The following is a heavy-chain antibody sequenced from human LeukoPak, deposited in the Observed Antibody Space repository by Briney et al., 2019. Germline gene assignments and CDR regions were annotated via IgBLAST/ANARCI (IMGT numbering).Heavy chain of an antibody. D-gene: IGHD5-12*01. J-gene: IGHJ4*02. CDR1: GFSFSNYW. CDR3: ARPIVATNLDY. Sequence: PGGSLRLSCAASGFSFSNYWMTWVRKAPGKGLEWVANIKQGGSEKQYVGSVKGRFTISRDNAKKTLYLQMNSLRAEDTAVYYCARPIVATNLDYWGQGTLVTVSS. CDR2: IKQGGSEK. V-gene: IGHV3-7*02.